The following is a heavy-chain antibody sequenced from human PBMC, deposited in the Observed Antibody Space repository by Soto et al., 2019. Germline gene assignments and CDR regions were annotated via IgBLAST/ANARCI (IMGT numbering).Heavy chain of an antibody. CDR1: GYTFTSYA. D-gene: IGHD6-19*01. J-gene: IGHJ3*02. Sequence: QVQLVQSGAEVKKPGASVKVSCKASGYTFTSYAMHWVRQAPGQRLEWMGWINAGNGNTKYSQKFQGRVTITRDTSASTAYMELSSLRSEDTAVYYCARDGAVAHARGAFDIWGQGTMVSVSS. CDR3: ARDGAVAHARGAFDI. V-gene: IGHV1-3*01. CDR2: INAGNGNT.